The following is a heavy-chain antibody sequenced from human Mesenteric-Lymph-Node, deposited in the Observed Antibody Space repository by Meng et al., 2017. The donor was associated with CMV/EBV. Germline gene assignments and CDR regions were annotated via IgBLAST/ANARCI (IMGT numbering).Heavy chain of an antibody. Sequence: SVKVSCKASGYTFTSYYMHWVRQAPGHGLEWMGGIIPIYGTGDYAQKFQGRVTITSDESTSTTYMELSSLTSEDTAVYYCAKNVPTENYYYYYGMDVWGQGTTVTVSS. CDR1: GYTFTSYY. D-gene: IGHD3-10*02. CDR3: AKNVPTENYYYYYGMDV. V-gene: IGHV1-69*13. J-gene: IGHJ6*02. CDR2: IIPIYGTG.